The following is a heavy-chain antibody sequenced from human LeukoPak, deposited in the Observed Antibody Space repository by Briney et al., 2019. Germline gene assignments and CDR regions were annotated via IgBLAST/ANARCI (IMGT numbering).Heavy chain of an antibody. Sequence: GGSLRLSCAASGFTFDDYAMHWVRQAPGKGLEWVSAISGSGGSTYYADSVKGRFTISRDNSKNTLYLQMNSLRAEDTAVYYCAKWVLGRSFYEPDYWGQGTLVTVSS. V-gene: IGHV3-23*01. CDR1: GFTFDDYA. D-gene: IGHD3-3*01. J-gene: IGHJ4*02. CDR3: AKWVLGRSFYEPDY. CDR2: ISGSGGST.